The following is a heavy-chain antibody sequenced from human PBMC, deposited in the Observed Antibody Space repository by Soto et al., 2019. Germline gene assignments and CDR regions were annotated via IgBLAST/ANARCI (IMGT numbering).Heavy chain of an antibody. J-gene: IGHJ5*02. CDR1: GYTFTNND. Sequence: APAKGSCKASGYTFTNNDVSWVRQATGQGLEWMGWMNPGSGDTGYAQKFQGRVTMTRDTSIATAYMELNSLTSEDTAIYYCARMESFGSLNWFDPWGQGTLVTVSS. CDR3: ARMESFGSLNWFDP. D-gene: IGHD5-18*01. CDR2: MNPGSGDT. V-gene: IGHV1-8*01.